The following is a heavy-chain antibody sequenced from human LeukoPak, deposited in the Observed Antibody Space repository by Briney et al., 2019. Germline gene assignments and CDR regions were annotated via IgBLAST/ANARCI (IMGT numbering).Heavy chain of an antibody. CDR1: GFTFSIYG. V-gene: IGHV3-30*18. CDR3: AKDLLEYYYGSGSPHDY. J-gene: IGHJ4*02. D-gene: IGHD3-10*01. Sequence: GGSLRLSCAASGFTFSIYGMHWVRQAPGKGLEWVAVISYDGSNKYYADSVKGRFTISRDNSKNTLYLQMNSLRAEDTAVYYCAKDLLEYYYGSGSPHDYWGQGTLVTVSS. CDR2: ISYDGSNK.